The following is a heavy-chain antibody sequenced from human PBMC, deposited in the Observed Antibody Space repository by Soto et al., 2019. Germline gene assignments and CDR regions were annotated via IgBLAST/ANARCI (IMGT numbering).Heavy chain of an antibody. J-gene: IGHJ6*02. CDR2: IGGSGGIT. Sequence: EVQLLESGGGLVQPGGSLRLSCAASGFTFSSYAMNWVRQAPGKGLEWVSAIGGSGGITYYADSVKGRFTISRDNSKNTLYLQMNILRAEDTAVYYSAKGGYCRGGSCYLRDYYYYGMDVWGQGTTVTVSS. CDR1: GFTFSSYA. D-gene: IGHD2-15*01. CDR3: AKGGYCRGGSCYLRDYYYYGMDV. V-gene: IGHV3-23*01.